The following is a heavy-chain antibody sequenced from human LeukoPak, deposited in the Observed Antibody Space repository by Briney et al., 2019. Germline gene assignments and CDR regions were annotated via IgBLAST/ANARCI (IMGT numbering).Heavy chain of an antibody. CDR3: ARDDSSGPLRGGEFDY. CDR2: IYYSGST. D-gene: IGHD3-22*01. CDR1: GGSISSSSYY. Sequence: SETLSLTCTVSGGSISSSSYYWGWIRQPPGKGLEWIGSIYYSGSTYYNPSLKSRVTISVDTSKNQFSLKLCSVTAADTAVYYCARDDSSGPLRGGEFDYWGQGTLVTVSS. V-gene: IGHV4-39*07. J-gene: IGHJ4*02.